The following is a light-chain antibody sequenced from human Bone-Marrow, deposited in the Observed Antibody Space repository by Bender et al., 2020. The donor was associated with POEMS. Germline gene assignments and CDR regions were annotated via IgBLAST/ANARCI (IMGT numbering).Light chain of an antibody. CDR2: DVK. V-gene: IGLV2-14*03. Sequence: QSALTQPASVSGSPGQSISISCTGTSSDVGGYNYVSWYQHHPVEAPNLIIFDVKERPSGVSNPFSGSKSGNTASLTISWLQAEDEADYYCCSYQSRELPIIFGGGTKLTVL. CDR1: SSDVGGYNY. J-gene: IGLJ2*01. CDR3: CSYQSRELPII.